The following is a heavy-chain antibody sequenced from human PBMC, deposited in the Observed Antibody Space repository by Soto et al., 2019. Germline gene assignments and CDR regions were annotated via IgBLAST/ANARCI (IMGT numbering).Heavy chain of an antibody. CDR1: GFTFSSYG. V-gene: IGHV3-30*18. CDR2: ISYDGSNK. D-gene: IGHD2-2*01. J-gene: IGHJ5*02. CDR3: AKGLGYCSSTSCYADDVFDP. Sequence: QVQLVESGGGVVQPGRSLRLSCAASGFTFSSYGMHWVRQAPGKGLEWVAVISYDGSNKYYADSVKGRFTISRDNSKNTLYLQMNSLRAEDTAVYYCAKGLGYCSSTSCYADDVFDPWGQGTLVTVSS.